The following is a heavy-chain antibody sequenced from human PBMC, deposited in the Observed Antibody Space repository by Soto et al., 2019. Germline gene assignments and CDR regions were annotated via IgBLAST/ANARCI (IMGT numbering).Heavy chain of an antibody. D-gene: IGHD1-20*01. CDR2: IYWDNDR. CDR3: AHRRGGYNWDDGDFDY. V-gene: IGHV2-5*02. J-gene: IGHJ4*02. Sequence: QITLKESGPTLVKPTQTLTLTCTFSGFSLSTSGVGVGWIRQPPGKALESLALIYWDNDRRYNPALKSRLAITKDISKNQVVLTMTNVDPVDTATYYCAHRRGGYNWDDGDFDYWGPGTLVTVSS. CDR1: GFSLSTSGVG.